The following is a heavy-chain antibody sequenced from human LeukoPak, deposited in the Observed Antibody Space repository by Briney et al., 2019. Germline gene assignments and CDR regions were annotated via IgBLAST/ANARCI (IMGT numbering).Heavy chain of an antibody. J-gene: IGHJ4*02. Sequence: ASVRVSCKASGYTFTDHYMHWVRQAPGQGLEHMGWISPNGGDMKYAQKFQGRVTMTRDTSINTAYMELRSLRSDDTAVYYCARLYPSIPVAGSGNCFDSWGQGTLVPVSS. CDR2: ISPNGGDM. CDR3: ARLYPSIPVAGSGNCFDS. CDR1: GYTFTDHY. V-gene: IGHV1-2*02. D-gene: IGHD6-19*01.